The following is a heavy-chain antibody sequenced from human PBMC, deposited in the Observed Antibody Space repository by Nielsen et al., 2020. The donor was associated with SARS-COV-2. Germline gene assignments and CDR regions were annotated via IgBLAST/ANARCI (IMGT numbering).Heavy chain of an antibody. V-gene: IGHV3-48*03. Sequence: GESLKISCAASGFTFSSYEMNWVHQAPGKGLEWVSYISSSGSTIYYADSVKGRFTISRDNSKNTLYLQMNSLRAEDTAVYYCARDLPDSSSWGFDYWGQGTLVTVS. CDR3: ARDLPDSSSWGFDY. J-gene: IGHJ4*02. CDR1: GFTFSSYE. CDR2: ISSSGSTI. D-gene: IGHD6-13*01.